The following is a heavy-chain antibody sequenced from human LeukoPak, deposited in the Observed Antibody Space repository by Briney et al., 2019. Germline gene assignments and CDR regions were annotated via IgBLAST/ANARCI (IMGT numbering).Heavy chain of an antibody. V-gene: IGHV4-4*07. D-gene: IGHD3-3*01. CDR1: GGSISSYY. CDR3: ASPADDSLNRRPSDFWSGYCLGLSRWY. CDR2: IYTSGST. J-gene: IGHJ4*02. Sequence: SETLSLTCTVSGGSISSYYWSWIRQPAGKGLEWIGRIYTSGSTNYNPSLKSRVTMSVDTSKNQFSLKLSSVTAADTAVYYCASPADDSLNRRPSDFWSGYCLGLSRWYWGQGTLVTVSS.